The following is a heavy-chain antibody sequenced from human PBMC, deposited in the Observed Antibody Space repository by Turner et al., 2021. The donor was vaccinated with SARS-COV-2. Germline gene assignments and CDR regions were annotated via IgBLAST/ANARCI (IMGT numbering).Heavy chain of an antibody. V-gene: IGHV4-39*01. Sequence: QLQLPESGPGLVKPSETLSLTCTVPGGSISSSTYYWGWIRQPPGKGLEWIGKNDYSESTYYNPALKSRVTISVDTSKNQFSLKLSSVTAADTAVYYCARLMDTAMDYYGMDVWGQGTTVTVSS. CDR3: ARLMDTAMDYYGMDV. CDR1: GGSISSSTYY. J-gene: IGHJ6*02. CDR2: NDYSEST. D-gene: IGHD5-18*01.